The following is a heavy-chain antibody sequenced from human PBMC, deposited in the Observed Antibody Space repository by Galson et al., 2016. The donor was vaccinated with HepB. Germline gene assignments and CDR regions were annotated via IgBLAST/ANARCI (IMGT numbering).Heavy chain of an antibody. V-gene: IGHV3-53*01. D-gene: IGHD3-16*01. J-gene: IGHJ4*02. CDR3: AKHGGFDF. CDR1: GVTVSSNY. CDR2: IFSGGYT. Sequence: SLRLSCAASGVTVSSNYMTWIRQAPGKGLEWVSVIFSGGYTYYSDSVKGRFTTSRDNSKNMVYLQMNGLRAYDTAVYYCAKHGGFDFWGQGTPVTVSS.